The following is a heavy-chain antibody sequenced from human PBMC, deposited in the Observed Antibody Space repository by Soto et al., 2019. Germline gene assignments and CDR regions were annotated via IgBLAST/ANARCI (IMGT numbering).Heavy chain of an antibody. J-gene: IGHJ3*02. CDR1: GYSFTSYW. D-gene: IGHD3-22*01. Sequence: ESLKLSFKGSGYSFTSYWIVWVRQMPGNGLECMGIIYPGDSDTRYSPSFQGQVTISADKSISTAYLQWSSLKASDTAMYYCARAYYDSSGYYDGFDIWGQGTMVTVSS. CDR3: ARAYYDSSGYYDGFDI. V-gene: IGHV5-51*01. CDR2: IYPGDSDT.